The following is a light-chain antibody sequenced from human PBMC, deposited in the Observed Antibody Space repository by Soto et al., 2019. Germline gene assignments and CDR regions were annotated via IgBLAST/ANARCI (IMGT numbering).Light chain of an antibody. CDR3: QSSDSSLHVV. CDR1: SGSIASNY. Sequence: NFMLTQPHSVSESPGKTVTISCTRSSGSIASNYVQWYQQRPGSSPTTVIYEANQRPSGVPDRFSGSIDSSSNSASLTISGLKTEDEADYYCQSSDSSLHVVFGGGTKVTVL. J-gene: IGLJ2*01. V-gene: IGLV6-57*01. CDR2: EAN.